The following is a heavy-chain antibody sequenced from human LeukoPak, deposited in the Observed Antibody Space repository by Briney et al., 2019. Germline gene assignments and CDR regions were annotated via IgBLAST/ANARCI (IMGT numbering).Heavy chain of an antibody. CDR3: AKSPYEEEIAAAGTDFDY. CDR1: GFTFSSYA. D-gene: IGHD6-13*01. Sequence: PGGSLRLSCAASGFTFSSYAMSWVRQAPGKGLEWVSAISGSGGSTYYADSVKGRFTISRDNSKNTLYLQMNSLRAEDTAVYYCAKSPYEEEIAAAGTDFDYWGQGTLVTVSS. CDR2: ISGSGGST. J-gene: IGHJ4*02. V-gene: IGHV3-23*01.